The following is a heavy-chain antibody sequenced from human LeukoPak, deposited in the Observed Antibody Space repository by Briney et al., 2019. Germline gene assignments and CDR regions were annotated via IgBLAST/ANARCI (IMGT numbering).Heavy chain of an antibody. CDR2: IYYSGST. J-gene: IGHJ4*02. D-gene: IGHD6-6*01. V-gene: IGHV4-59*08. CDR1: GGSISSYY. Sequence: SETLSLTCTVSGGSISSYYWSWIRQPPGKGLEWIGYIYYSGSTNYNPSLKSRVTISVDTSKNQFSLKLSSVTAADTAVYYCATTARHCSDYWGQGTLVTVSS. CDR3: ATTARHCSDY.